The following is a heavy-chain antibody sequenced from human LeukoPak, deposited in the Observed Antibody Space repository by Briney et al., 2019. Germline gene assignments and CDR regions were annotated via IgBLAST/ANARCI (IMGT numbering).Heavy chain of an antibody. Sequence: PRVSLRLSCAASGFTFSSYAMSWVRQAPGKGLEWVSAKSGSGGNRYYADSVKGRFTISRDNAKNSLYLQMNSLRAEDTAVYYCVRDYCSGGTCYSGYWGQGTLVT. CDR1: GFTFSSYA. D-gene: IGHD2-15*01. V-gene: IGHV3-23*01. CDR3: VRDYCSGGTCYSGY. J-gene: IGHJ4*02. CDR2: KSGSGGNR.